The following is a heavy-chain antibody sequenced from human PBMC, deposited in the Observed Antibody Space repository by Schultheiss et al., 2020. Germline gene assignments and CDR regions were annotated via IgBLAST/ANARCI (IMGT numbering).Heavy chain of an antibody. Sequence: SETLSLTCAVYGGSFSGYYWSWIRQPPGKGLEWIGYIYYSGSTNYNPSLKSRVTMSVDTSKNQFSLKLSSVTAADTAVYYCAKSGIAARPNYYYYMDVWGKGTTVTVSS. D-gene: IGHD6-6*01. CDR3: AKSGIAARPNYYYYMDV. CDR2: IYYSGST. V-gene: IGHV4-59*12. J-gene: IGHJ6*03. CDR1: GGSFSGYY.